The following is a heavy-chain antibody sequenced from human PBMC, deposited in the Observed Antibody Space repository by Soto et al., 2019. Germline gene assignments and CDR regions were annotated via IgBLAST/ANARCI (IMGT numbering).Heavy chain of an antibody. CDR2: IWYDGSNK. D-gene: IGHD3-10*01. V-gene: IGHV3-33*08. CDR1: GFTFSGFP. CDR3: ARDGSGDRHAFDI. J-gene: IGHJ3*02. Sequence: GGSLRLSCAASGFTFSGFPMHWVRQAPGKGLEWVAVIWYDGSNKYYADSVKGRFTISRDNSKNTLYLLMNSLRAEDTAVYYCARDGSGDRHAFDIWGQGTMVTVSS.